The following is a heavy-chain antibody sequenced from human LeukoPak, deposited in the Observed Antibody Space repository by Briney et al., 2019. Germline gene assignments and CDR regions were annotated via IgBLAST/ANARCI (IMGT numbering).Heavy chain of an antibody. D-gene: IGHD3-10*01. CDR3: ARSPPYGSGSYY. CDR2: INSDGSST. J-gene: IGHJ4*02. V-gene: IGHV3-74*01. Sequence: GGFQRLSCAASGFTFSSYWMHWVRQAPGKGLVWVSRINSDGSSTSYADSVKGRFTISRDNAKNTLYLQMNSLRAEDTAVYYCARSPPYGSGSYYWGQGTLVTVSS. CDR1: GFTFSSYW.